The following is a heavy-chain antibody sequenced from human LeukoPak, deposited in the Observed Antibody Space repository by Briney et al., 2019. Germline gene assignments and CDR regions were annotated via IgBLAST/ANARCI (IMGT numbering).Heavy chain of an antibody. CDR2: ISSSSSYI. Sequence: PGGSLRLSRAASGFTFSSYSMNWVRQAPGKGLEWVSSISSSSSYIYYADSVKGRFTISRDNAKNSLYLQMNSLRAEDTAVYYCAREVVAVAGFDYWGQGTLVTVSS. J-gene: IGHJ4*02. CDR1: GFTFSSYS. V-gene: IGHV3-21*01. D-gene: IGHD6-19*01. CDR3: AREVVAVAGFDY.